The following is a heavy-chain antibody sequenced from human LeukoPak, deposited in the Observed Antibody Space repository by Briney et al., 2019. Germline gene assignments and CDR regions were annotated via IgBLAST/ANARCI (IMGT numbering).Heavy chain of an antibody. CDR1: GGSISSYY. V-gene: IGHV4-59*01. J-gene: IGHJ4*02. CDR3: ATSIAVAGNGEFDY. D-gene: IGHD6-19*01. Sequence: SETLSLTCTVSGGSISSYYWSWIRQPPGKGLEWIGYIYYSGSTNYNPSLKSRVTISVDTSKNQFSLKLSSVTAADTAVYYCATSIAVAGNGEFDYWGQGTLVTVSS. CDR2: IYYSGST.